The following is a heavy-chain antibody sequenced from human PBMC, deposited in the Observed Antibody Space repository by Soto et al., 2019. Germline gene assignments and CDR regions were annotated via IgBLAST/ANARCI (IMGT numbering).Heavy chain of an antibody. V-gene: IGHV4-31*03. CDR1: SDSMNSGGYY. CDR2: IYSNGDT. Sequence: SETVSLTCSVSSDSMNSGGYYWSWIRQHPGKGLEWIGYIYSNGDTYYNPSLKSRVTISVDTSKNQFSLNLTSVAAADTAVYYCARRGGSSSGYYYYAMDVWGQGTTVTVSS. D-gene: IGHD6-6*01. J-gene: IGHJ6*02. CDR3: ARRGGSSSGYYYYAMDV.